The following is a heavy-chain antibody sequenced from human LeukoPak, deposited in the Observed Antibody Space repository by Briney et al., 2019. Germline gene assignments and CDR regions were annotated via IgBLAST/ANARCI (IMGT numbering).Heavy chain of an antibody. Sequence: PGGSLRLSCAASVFTFSSYSMNWVRQAPGKGLEWVPYISSSSSMIYYADSVKGRFTISRDNAKNSLYLQMKSLRDEDTAIYYCARDYGDLPARVPYFDYWGQGTLVTVSS. V-gene: IGHV3-48*02. CDR2: ISSSSSMI. CDR3: ARDYGDLPARVPYFDY. CDR1: VFTFSSYS. J-gene: IGHJ4*02. D-gene: IGHD4-17*01.